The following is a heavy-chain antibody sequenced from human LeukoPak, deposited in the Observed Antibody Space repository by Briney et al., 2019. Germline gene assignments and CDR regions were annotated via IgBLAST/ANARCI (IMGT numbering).Heavy chain of an antibody. CDR1: GGSFSGYY. Sequence: SETLSLTCAVYGGSFSGYYWSWIRQPPGKGLEWIGEINHSGSTNYNPSLKSRVTISVDTSKNQFSLKPRSVTAADTAVYYCARWTLHDAFEIWGQGTMVTVSS. J-gene: IGHJ3*02. CDR3: ARWTLHDAFEI. D-gene: IGHD2-15*01. V-gene: IGHV4-34*01. CDR2: INHSGST.